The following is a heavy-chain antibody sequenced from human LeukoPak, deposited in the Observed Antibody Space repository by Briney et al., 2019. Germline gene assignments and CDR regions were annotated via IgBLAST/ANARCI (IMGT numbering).Heavy chain of an antibody. CDR2: INHSGST. CDR1: GGSFSGYY. V-gene: IGHV4-34*01. Sequence: SETLSLTCAVYGGSFSGYYWRWIRQPPGKGLEWIGEINHSGSTNYNPSLKSRVTISVDTSKNQFSLKLSSVTAADTAVYYCARGARVTGTRFDPWGQGTLVTVSS. J-gene: IGHJ5*02. D-gene: IGHD1-1*01. CDR3: ARGARVTGTRFDP.